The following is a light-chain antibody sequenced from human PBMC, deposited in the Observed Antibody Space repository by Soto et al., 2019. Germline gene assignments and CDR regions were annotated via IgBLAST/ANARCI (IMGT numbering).Light chain of an antibody. CDR2: GAS. CDR1: QIVGGDT. V-gene: IGKV3-20*01. J-gene: IGKJ5*01. Sequence: EIVLTQSPGTLSLSPGERATLSCRASQIVGGDTLAWFQQRPGQAPRLVIYGASNRAAGIPDRFSGSGSGTDFTPTVSRLEPEDFAMYYCQQYHWAPDTFGQGTRLEMK. CDR3: QQYHWAPDT.